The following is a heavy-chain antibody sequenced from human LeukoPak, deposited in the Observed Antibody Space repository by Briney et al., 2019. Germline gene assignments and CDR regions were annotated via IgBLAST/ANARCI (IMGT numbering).Heavy chain of an antibody. CDR1: GFTFSSYA. J-gene: IGHJ4*02. CDR3: AKDRGYYDILTGYGTYFDY. D-gene: IGHD3-9*01. CDR2: ISGSGGST. V-gene: IGHV3-23*01. Sequence: GGSLRLSCAASGFTFSSYAMSWVRQAPGKGLEWVSAISGSGGSTYYADSVKGRFTISRDNSKNTLHLQMNSLRAEDTAVYYCAKDRGYYDILTGYGTYFDYWGQGTLVTVSS.